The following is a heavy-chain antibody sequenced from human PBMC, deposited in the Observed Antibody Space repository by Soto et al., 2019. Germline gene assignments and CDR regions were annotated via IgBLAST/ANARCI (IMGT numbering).Heavy chain of an antibody. V-gene: IGHV4-39*01. J-gene: IGHJ3*01. CDR2: VYYSGTS. CDR1: GDSIRNSGHY. Sequence: QVHLQESGPRLVEPSETLSLTCSVSGDSIRNSGHYWGWVRQPPGKGLEWIGSVYYSGTSYSKPSVKSRLTMSIDTSKNQFSLRLTSVTAADTAIYYCARPATVAPPDAFQVWSQGTLVTVSS. CDR3: ARPATVAPPDAFQV. D-gene: IGHD4-4*01.